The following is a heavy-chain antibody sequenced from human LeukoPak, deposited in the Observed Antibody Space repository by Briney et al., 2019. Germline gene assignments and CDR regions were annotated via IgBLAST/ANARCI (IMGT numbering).Heavy chain of an antibody. V-gene: IGHV4-59*01. CDR2: VYYSGTT. CDR1: GGSISNFH. CDR3: ARDRVVGSMEGLDY. J-gene: IGHJ4*02. D-gene: IGHD1-26*01. Sequence: SETLSLTCSVSGGSISNFHWTWIRQAPGKGLEWIGYVYYSGTTNYNPSLESRVTISVDTSKNQFSLKLSSVTAADTAVYFCARDRVVGSMEGLDYWGQGALVTVSS.